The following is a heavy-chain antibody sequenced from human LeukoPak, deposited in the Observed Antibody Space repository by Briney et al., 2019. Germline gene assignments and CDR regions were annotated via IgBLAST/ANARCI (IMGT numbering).Heavy chain of an antibody. D-gene: IGHD3-22*01. CDR3: ARRFWNYYDSSGYLFDY. CDR1: GYSFTSYW. Sequence: PGESLKISCKGSGYSFTSYWIGWVRQMPGKGLEWMGIIYPGDFDTRYSPSFQGQVTISADKSISTAYLQWSSLKASDTAMYYCARRFWNYYDSSGYLFDYWGQGTLVTVSP. J-gene: IGHJ4*02. CDR2: IYPGDFDT. V-gene: IGHV5-51*01.